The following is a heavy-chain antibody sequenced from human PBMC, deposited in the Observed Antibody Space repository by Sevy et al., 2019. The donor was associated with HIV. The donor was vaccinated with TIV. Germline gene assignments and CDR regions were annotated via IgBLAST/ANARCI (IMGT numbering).Heavy chain of an antibody. J-gene: IGHJ4*02. CDR1: GFRFEDYG. V-gene: IGHV3-9*01. D-gene: IGHD3-10*01. CDR2: IGWNSGSV. CDR3: AKDLLPYGSGSYPLDY. Sequence: GGSLRLSCAASGFRFEDYGMHWVRRAPGKGLEWVSGIGWNSGSVGYAVSVKGRFTISRDNAKNLLYLRMNSLTSEDTALYYCAKDLLPYGSGSYPLDYWGQGTVVTVSS.